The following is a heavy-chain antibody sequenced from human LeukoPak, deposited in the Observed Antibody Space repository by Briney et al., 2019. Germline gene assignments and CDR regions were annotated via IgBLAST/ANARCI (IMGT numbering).Heavy chain of an antibody. D-gene: IGHD1-26*01. CDR3: AKDQWWELPDAFDI. CDR2: ISGSGGST. J-gene: IGHJ3*02. Sequence: PGGSLRLSCAASGFTFTTYAMSWVRQAPGKGLEWVSTISGSGGSTYYADSVKGRFTISRDNSKNTLYLQMNSLRAEDTAVYCCAKDQWWELPDAFDIWGQGTMVTVSS. CDR1: GFTFTTYA. V-gene: IGHV3-23*01.